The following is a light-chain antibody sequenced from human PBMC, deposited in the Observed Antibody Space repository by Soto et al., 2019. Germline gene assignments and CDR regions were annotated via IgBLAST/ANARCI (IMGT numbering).Light chain of an antibody. CDR3: SSYATTSPLV. CDR2: DVS. Sequence: QSALTKPASVSGSPGQSITISCTGTSSDIGGYNYVAWYQHHPGKATKLLIYDVSNRPSGVSNRFSGSKSGNTASLTISGLQAEDEADYYCSSYATTSPLVFGGGTKLTVL. V-gene: IGLV2-14*03. J-gene: IGLJ2*01. CDR1: SSDIGGYNY.